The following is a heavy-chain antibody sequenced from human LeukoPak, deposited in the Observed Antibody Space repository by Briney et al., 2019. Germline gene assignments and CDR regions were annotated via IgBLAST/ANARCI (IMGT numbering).Heavy chain of an antibody. CDR1: GGSFSGYY. V-gene: IGHV4-34*01. D-gene: IGHD3-3*01. CDR3: ARAPYDFWSGYSASTLTDKFDP. J-gene: IGHJ5*02. Sequence: SETLSLTCAVYGGSFSGYYWSWIRQPPGKGLEWIGEINHSGSTNYNPSPKSRVTISVDTSKNQFSLKLSSVTAADTAVYYCARAPYDFWSGYSASTLTDKFDPWGQGTLVTVSS. CDR2: INHSGST.